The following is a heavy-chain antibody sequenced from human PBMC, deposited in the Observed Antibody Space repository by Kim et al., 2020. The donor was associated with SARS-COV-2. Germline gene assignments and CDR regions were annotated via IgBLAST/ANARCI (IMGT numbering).Heavy chain of an antibody. J-gene: IGHJ4*02. V-gene: IGHV3-13*04. D-gene: IGHD6-19*01. CDR1: GFIFGDYD. Sequence: GGSLRLSCAAAGFIFGDYDMEWVRQATGKGLEWVATIGFTGDTYYPASVKGRFTISRENARNSFYLDMSSLRGEDTAVYYCARAMAGTYFDSWGQGTLVTVSS. CDR2: IGFTGDT. CDR3: ARAMAGTYFDS.